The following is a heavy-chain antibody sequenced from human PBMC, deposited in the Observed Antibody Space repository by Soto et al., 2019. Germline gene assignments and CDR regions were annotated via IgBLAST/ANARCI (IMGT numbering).Heavy chain of an antibody. J-gene: IGHJ4*02. D-gene: IGHD7-27*01. CDR2: IRSEAYGGTT. CDR3: TRDAGAPNFGYDS. V-gene: IGHV3-49*03. Sequence: EVQLVESGGGLVQPGRSLRLSCTGSGFTFGDYGMSWFRQAPGKGLEWVSFIRSEAYGGTTEYAASVQGRFTISRDDSKSIAYLQMNSLRTEDTAVYYCTRDAGAPNFGYDSWGQGTLVTVSS. CDR1: GFTFGDYG.